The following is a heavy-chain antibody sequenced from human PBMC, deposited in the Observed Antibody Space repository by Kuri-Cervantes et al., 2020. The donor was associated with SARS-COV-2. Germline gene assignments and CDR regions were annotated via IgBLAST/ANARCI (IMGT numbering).Heavy chain of an antibody. Sequence: GSLRLSCAASGFTFSSYAMSWVRQAPGKGLEWIGEINHSGSTNYNPSLKSRVTISVDTSKNQFSLKLSSVTAADTAVYYCARSYGDYFRAWNYWGQGTLVTVSS. CDR1: GFTFSSYA. D-gene: IGHD4-17*01. J-gene: IGHJ4*02. CDR2: INHSGST. CDR3: ARSYGDYFRAWNY. V-gene: IGHV4-34*01.